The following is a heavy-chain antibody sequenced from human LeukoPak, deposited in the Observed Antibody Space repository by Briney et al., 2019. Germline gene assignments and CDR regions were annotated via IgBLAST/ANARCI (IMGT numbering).Heavy chain of an antibody. V-gene: IGHV3-7*01. CDR1: GFTFSTYS. CDR3: ARDLCSSTSCRYNWFDP. D-gene: IGHD2-2*01. J-gene: IGHJ5*02. CDR2: IKQDGSEK. Sequence: GGSLRLSCAASGFTFSTYSMSWVRQAPGKGLEWVANIKQDGSEKYYVDPVKGRFTISRDNAKNSLYLQMNSLGAEDTAVYYCARDLCSSTSCRYNWFDPWGQGTLVTVSS.